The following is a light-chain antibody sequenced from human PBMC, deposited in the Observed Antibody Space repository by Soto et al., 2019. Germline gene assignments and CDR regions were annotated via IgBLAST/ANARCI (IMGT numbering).Light chain of an antibody. Sequence: QSVLTQPPSVSAAPGQKVTVSCSGSSSNIGNNHVSWYQHLPVTAPKVLIYDNNKRPSGIPDRFSGSKSATSATLDITGLQTGDEADYYSGSWDMSLRGWVFGGGTKLAVL. CDR1: SSNIGNNH. CDR3: GSWDMSLRGWV. V-gene: IGLV1-51*01. J-gene: IGLJ3*02. CDR2: DNN.